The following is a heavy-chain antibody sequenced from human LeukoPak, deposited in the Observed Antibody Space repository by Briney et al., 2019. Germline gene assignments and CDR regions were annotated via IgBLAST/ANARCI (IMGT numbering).Heavy chain of an antibody. J-gene: IGHJ4*02. CDR3: ARDRLRGYGGVDY. CDR2: ISSSGSTI. D-gene: IGHD1-26*01. Sequence: GGSLRLSCAASGFTFSDYYMSWIRQAPGKGLEWVSYISSSGSTIYYADAVKGGFTISRDNAKNSLYLQMNSLRAEDTAVYYCARDRLRGYGGVDYWGQGTLVTVSS. CDR1: GFTFSDYY. V-gene: IGHV3-11*04.